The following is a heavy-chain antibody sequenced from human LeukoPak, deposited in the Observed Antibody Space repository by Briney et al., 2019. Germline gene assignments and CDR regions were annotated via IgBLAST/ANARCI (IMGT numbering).Heavy chain of an antibody. CDR1: GFTFSRFG. J-gene: IGHJ4*02. CDR3: ARDYYYDSSGYWDYYFDY. Sequence: GGSLRLSCAASGFTFSRFGMHWVRQAPGKGLEWVAVIWYDGSNKYYADSVKGRFTISRGNSKNTLYLEMNSLRAEDTAVYYCARDYYYDSSGYWDYYFDYWGQGTLVSVSS. V-gene: IGHV3-33*01. D-gene: IGHD3-22*01. CDR2: IWYDGSNK.